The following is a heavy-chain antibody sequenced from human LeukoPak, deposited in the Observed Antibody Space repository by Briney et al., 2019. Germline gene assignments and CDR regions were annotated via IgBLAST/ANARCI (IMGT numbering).Heavy chain of an antibody. CDR1: GFTFGDYA. D-gene: IGHD1-26*01. CDR2: IRSKAYGGTT. V-gene: IGHV3-49*04. Sequence: GGSLRLSCTASGFTFGDYAMSWVRQAPGKGLEWVGFIRSKAYGGTTEYAASVKGRFTISRDDPKSIAYLQMNSLKTEDTAVYYCTSSSVWYSGSFWIPFCDYWGQGTLVTVSS. J-gene: IGHJ4*02. CDR3: TSSSVWYSGSFWIPFCDY.